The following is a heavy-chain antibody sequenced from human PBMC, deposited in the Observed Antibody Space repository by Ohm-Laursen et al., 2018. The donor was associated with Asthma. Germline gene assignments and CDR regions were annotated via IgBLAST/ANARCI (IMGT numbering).Heavy chain of an antibody. CDR3: ARNARITIFGVVTEYYYGMDV. Sequence: ASVKVSCKASGYTFTSYGISWVRQAPGQGLEWMGWISAYNGNTNYAQKLQGRVTMTTDTSTSTAYMELRSLRSDDTAVYYCARNARITIFGVVTEYYYGMDVWGQGTTVTVSS. V-gene: IGHV1-18*01. CDR2: ISAYNGNT. J-gene: IGHJ6*02. D-gene: IGHD3-3*01. CDR1: GYTFTSYG.